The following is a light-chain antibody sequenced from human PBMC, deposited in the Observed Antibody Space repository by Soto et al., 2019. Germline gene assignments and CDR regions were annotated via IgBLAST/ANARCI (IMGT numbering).Light chain of an antibody. V-gene: IGLV2-14*01. Sequence: QSVLTQPASVSGSPGQSITISCTGTTSDVGGYNYVSWYQQRPGKAPKVIIFEVTNRPSGVSNRFSGSKSGNTASLTISGLQAEDEADYYCSSYTNINTRACVFGTGTKLTVL. J-gene: IGLJ1*01. CDR2: EVT. CDR3: SSYTNINTRACV. CDR1: TSDVGGYNY.